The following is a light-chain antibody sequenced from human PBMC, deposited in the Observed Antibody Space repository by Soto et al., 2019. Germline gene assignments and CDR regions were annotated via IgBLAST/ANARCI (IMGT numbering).Light chain of an antibody. J-gene: IGLJ2*01. V-gene: IGLV2-14*01. CDR2: DVN. Sequence: QPALTQPASVSGSPGQSITISCTGTSSDIGAYKYVSWYQQFPGKAPKAVIYDVNNRPSGVSDRFSGSKSGNTASLTISGLQTEDEADYYCSSYTTSGTRVFGGGTKLTDL. CDR1: SSDIGAYKY. CDR3: SSYTTSGTRV.